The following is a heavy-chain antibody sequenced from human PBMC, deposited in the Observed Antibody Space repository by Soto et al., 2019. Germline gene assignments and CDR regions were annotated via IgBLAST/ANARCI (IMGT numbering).Heavy chain of an antibody. CDR3: TTPSRYTYAPYGMDV. Sequence: QVQLVQSGAEVKKPGASVKVSCKVSGYTLTDLSMHWVRQAPGKGPEWMGRFNPEDGETIYAQNFLGRVTMTADTSTDTAYMEVSSLRFEDTAVYYCTTPSRYTYAPYGMDVWGPGTTVTVSS. J-gene: IGHJ6*02. CDR2: FNPEDGET. V-gene: IGHV1-24*01. CDR1: GYTLTDLS. D-gene: IGHD5-18*01.